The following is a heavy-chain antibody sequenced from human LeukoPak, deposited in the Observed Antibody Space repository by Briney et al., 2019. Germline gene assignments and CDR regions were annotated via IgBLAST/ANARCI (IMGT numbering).Heavy chain of an antibody. V-gene: IGHV3-9*01. CDR1: GFTFDDYA. CDR2: ISWNSGSI. D-gene: IGHD3-22*01. CDR3: AKASNPPYYYDSSGYSDAFDI. Sequence: GGSLRLSCAASGFTFDDYAMHWVRQAPGKGLEWVSGISWNSGSIGYADSVKGRFTISRDNAKNSLYLQMNSLRAEDTALYYCAKASNPPYYYDSSGYSDAFDIWGQGTMVTVSS. J-gene: IGHJ3*02.